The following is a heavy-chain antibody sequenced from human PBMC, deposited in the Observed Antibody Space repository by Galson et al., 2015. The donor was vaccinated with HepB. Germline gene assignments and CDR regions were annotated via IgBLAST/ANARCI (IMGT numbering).Heavy chain of an antibody. CDR2: ISYDGSNK. D-gene: IGHD2-15*01. CDR3: ARAHGWHRGDYFDY. CDR1: GFTFSSYA. V-gene: IGHV3-30-3*01. Sequence: SLRLSCAASGFTFSSYAMHWVRQAPGKGLEWVAVISYDGSNKYYAGSVKGRFTISRDNSKNTLYPQMNSLRAEDTAVYYCARAHGWHRGDYFDYWGQGTLVTVSS. J-gene: IGHJ4*02.